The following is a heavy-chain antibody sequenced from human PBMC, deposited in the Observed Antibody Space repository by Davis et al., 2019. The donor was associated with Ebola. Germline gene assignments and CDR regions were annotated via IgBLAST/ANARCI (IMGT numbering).Heavy chain of an antibody. D-gene: IGHD3-22*01. J-gene: IGHJ4*02. CDR3: ARGYYYDSSGSPTDFDY. CDR2: INPNSCCT. CDR1: GYTFTGYY. Sequence: ASVKVSCKASGYTFTGYYMHWVRQAPGQGLEWMGWINPNSCCTNYAQKFQGRVTMTRDTSISTAYMELSSLRSEDTAVYYCARGYYYDSSGSPTDFDYWGQGTLVTVSS. V-gene: IGHV1-2*02.